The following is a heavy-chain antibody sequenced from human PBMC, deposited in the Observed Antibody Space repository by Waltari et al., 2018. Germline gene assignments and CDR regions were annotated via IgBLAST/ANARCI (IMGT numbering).Heavy chain of an antibody. D-gene: IGHD6-6*01. J-gene: IGHJ4*02. V-gene: IGHV3-53*01. CDR3: ATGAARQLASFDY. Sequence: EVQLVESGGGLIQPGGSLRLSCAASGFTVSSNYMSWVRQAPGKGLEWVSVIYSVGSTYYADSVKGRFTISRDNSKNTLYLQMNSLRAEDTAVYYCATGAARQLASFDYWGQGTLVTVSS. CDR2: IYSVGST. CDR1: GFTVSSNY.